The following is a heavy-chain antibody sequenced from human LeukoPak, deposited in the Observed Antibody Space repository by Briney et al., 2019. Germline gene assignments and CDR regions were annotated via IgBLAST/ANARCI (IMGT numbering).Heavy chain of an antibody. CDR1: GGSISSSNYY. D-gene: IGHD2-15*01. J-gene: IGHJ5*02. CDR3: ARGLLGYCSGGSCYDVINWFDP. V-gene: IGHV4-39*07. CDR2: SYYSGST. Sequence: SETLSLTCTVSGGSISSSNYYWGWIRQPPGKGLEWIGSSYYSGSTYYNPSLKSRVTISVDTSKNQFSLKLSSVTAADTAVYYCARGLLGYCSGGSCYDVINWFDPWGQGTPVTVSS.